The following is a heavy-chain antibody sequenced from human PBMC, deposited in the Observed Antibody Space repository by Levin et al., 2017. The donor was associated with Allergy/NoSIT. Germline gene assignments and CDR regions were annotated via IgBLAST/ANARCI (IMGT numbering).Heavy chain of an antibody. CDR3: AREGDHYGDQEY. V-gene: IGHV4-4*07. Sequence: LSQTLSLTCTVSGGSISDNFWSWIRQPAGKGLEWIGRIHISGSMNYNASLQSRVTMSLDTSKKQLSLKLTSVTAADTAVYYCAREGDHYGDQEYWGQGILVTVSS. D-gene: IGHD4-17*01. CDR1: GGSISDNF. J-gene: IGHJ4*02. CDR2: IHISGSM.